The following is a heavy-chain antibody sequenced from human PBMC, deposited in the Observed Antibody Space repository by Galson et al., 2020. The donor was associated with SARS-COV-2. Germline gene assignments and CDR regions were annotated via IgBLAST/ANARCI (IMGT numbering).Heavy chain of an antibody. V-gene: IGHV2-5*02. J-gene: IGHJ4*02. D-gene: IGHD3-22*01. CDR1: GFSLSTSGVG. CDR3: ARHRITMIVDY. Sequence: SGPMLVKPTQTLTLTCTFSGFSLSTSGVGVGWIRQPPGKALEWLALIYWDDDKRYSPSLKSRLTITKDTSKNQVVLTMTNMDPVDTATYYCARHRITMIVDYWGQGTLVTVSS. CDR2: IYWDDDK.